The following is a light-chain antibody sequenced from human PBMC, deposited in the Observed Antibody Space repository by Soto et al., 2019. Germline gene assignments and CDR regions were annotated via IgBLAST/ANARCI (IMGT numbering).Light chain of an antibody. V-gene: IGKV3-15*01. J-gene: IGKJ2*01. CDR2: GAS. CDR3: QQYNNWPYT. CDR1: QSVSSN. Sequence: EIVMTQSPATLSVSPGERATLSCRASQSVSSNLAWYQQTPGQAPRLLIYGASNRATGIPARFSGSGSGTEFTLTISSLQSEDFAVYYCQQYNNWPYTCGQGTKLEIK.